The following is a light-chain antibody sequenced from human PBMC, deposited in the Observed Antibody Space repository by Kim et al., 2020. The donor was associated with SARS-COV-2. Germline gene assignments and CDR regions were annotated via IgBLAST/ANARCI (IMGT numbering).Light chain of an antibody. CDR3: QQYNNSPRT. V-gene: IGKV3-15*01. Sequence: VSPGERAPPSCRASKSVSSTLAWYQQKPGQAPRLLIYGASTRATGIPARFSGSGSGTDFTLTISSLQSEDFAVYYCQQYNNSPRTFGQGTKVDIK. J-gene: IGKJ1*01. CDR2: GAS. CDR1: KSVSST.